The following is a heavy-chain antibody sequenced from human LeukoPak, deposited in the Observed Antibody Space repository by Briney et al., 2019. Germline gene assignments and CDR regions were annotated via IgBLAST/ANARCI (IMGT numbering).Heavy chain of an antibody. CDR1: GFTFGDYA. CDR3: TRDRNYAPFDY. CDR2: IRSKAYGGTT. V-gene: IGHV3-49*03. J-gene: IGHJ4*02. D-gene: IGHD1-7*01. Sequence: SGRSLRLSCTASGFTFGDYAMSWFRQAPGKGLEWVGFIRSKAYGGTTEYAASVKGRFTISRDDSKSIAYLQMDSLKTEDTAVYYCTRDRNYAPFDYWGQGTLVTVSS.